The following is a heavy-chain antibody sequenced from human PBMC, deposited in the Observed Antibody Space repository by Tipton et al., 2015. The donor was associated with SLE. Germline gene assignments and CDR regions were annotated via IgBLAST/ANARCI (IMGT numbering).Heavy chain of an antibody. CDR3: ARGRVDYIRGTYRPSSFDD. D-gene: IGHD3-16*02. V-gene: IGHV6-1*01. Sequence: GLVKPSQTLSLTCVISGDSVSSNSAAWNWIRQSPSRGLEWLGRTYYTSKWSNDYALSVKSRITINPDTAKNQFSLQLNSVTAADTAVYYCARGRVDYIRGTYRPSSFDDWGQGTQVTVSS. J-gene: IGHJ4*02. CDR1: GDSVSSNSAA. CDR2: TYYTSKWSN.